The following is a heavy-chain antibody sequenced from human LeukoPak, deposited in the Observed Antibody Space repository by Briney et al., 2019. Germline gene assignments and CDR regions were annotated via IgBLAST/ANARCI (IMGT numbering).Heavy chain of an antibody. CDR1: GFTLSSYW. V-gene: IGHV3-7*01. CDR2: VSEDGSGK. CDR3: ARDDGDV. J-gene: IGHJ6*04. Sequence: PGGSLRLSCEASGFTLSSYWMKWVRQAPGKGLEWVATVSEDGSGKYFVESVKDRFTISRDSAKNSLYLEMDSLTVEDTAVYCCARDDGDVCGKGTTVTVSS.